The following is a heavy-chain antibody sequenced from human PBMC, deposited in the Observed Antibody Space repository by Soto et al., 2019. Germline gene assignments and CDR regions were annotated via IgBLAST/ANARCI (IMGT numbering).Heavy chain of an antibody. D-gene: IGHD4-17*01. CDR2: ISAYNGNT. CDR1: GYTFTSYG. J-gene: IGHJ5*02. Sequence: ASVKVSCKASGYTFTSYGISWVRQAPGQGLEWMGWISAYNGNTNYAQKLQGRVTMTTDTSTSTAYVELRSLRSDDTAVYYCARDRGSYGDGDWFDPWGQGTLVTVSS. CDR3: ARDRGSYGDGDWFDP. V-gene: IGHV1-18*01.